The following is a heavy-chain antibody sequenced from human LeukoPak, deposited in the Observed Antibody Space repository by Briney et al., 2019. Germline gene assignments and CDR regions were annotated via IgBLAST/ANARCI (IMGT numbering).Heavy chain of an antibody. J-gene: IGHJ5*02. CDR1: GGSVNSGSYY. CDR3: ARAPTPKITIFGVVTSYNWFDP. V-gene: IGHV4-61*01. D-gene: IGHD3-3*01. Sequence: SETLSLTCTVSGGSVNSGSYYWSWIRQPPGKGLEWIGYIYYSGSTNYNPSLKSRVTISVDTSKNQFSLKLSSVTAADTAVYYCARAPTPKITIFGVVTSYNWFDPWGQGTLVTVSS. CDR2: IYYSGST.